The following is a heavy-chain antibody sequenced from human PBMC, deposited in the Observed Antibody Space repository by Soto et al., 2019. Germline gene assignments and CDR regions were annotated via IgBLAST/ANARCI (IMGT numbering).Heavy chain of an antibody. J-gene: IGHJ6*03. V-gene: IGHV3-23*01. CDR2: ISGSGGST. Sequence: PGGSLRLSCAASGFTFSSYAMSWVRQAPGKGLEWVSAISGSGGSTYYADSVKGRFTISRDNSKNTLYLQMNSLRAEDTAVYYCAKGRGDGDYANYYYYYMDVWGKGTTVTVSS. CDR3: AKGRGDGDYANYYYYYMDV. D-gene: IGHD4-17*01. CDR1: GFTFSSYA.